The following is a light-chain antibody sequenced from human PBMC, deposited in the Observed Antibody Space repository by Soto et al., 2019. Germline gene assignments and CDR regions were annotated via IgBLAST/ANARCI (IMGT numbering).Light chain of an antibody. CDR2: DAS. CDR3: QQHKNWPLT. CDR1: QSVSSY. J-gene: IGKJ4*01. V-gene: IGKV3-11*01. Sequence: EIVLTQSPVILSLSPGERVTLSCRASQSVSSYLVWYQQKPGQAPRLLIYDASNRATGIPARFSGSGSGTDFTLTITSLEPEDFAVYYCQQHKNWPLTFGGGTKVEIK.